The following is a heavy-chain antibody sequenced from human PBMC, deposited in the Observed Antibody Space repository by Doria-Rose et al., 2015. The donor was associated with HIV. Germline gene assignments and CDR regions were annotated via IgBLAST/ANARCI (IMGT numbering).Heavy chain of an antibody. CDR3: ARIKSSRWYHKYYFDF. CDR1: GVSLSSPGMG. D-gene: IGHD6-13*01. J-gene: IGHJ4*02. V-gene: IGHV2-26*01. CDR2: IFSADGR. Sequence: ESGPVLVKPTETLTLTCTVSGVSLSSPGMGVSWIRQPPGKALEWLANIFSADGRSYKTSLKSRLTIYRGTSKSQVVLTMTDMDPVDTATYYCARIKSSRWYHKYYFDFWGRGTLVIVSA.